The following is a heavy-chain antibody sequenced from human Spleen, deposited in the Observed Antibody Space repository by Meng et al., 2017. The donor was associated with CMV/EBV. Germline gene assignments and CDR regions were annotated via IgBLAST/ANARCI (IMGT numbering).Heavy chain of an antibody. J-gene: IGHJ4*02. CDR2: INANSGGT. CDR1: GYTFTGYF. Sequence: ASVKVSCKASGYTFTGYFIHWVRQAPGQGLEWMGWINANSGGTNHAQKSQDRVTMTRDTSISTAYMELSRLRSDDTAVYYCARAYAFNFPLDFWGQGTLVTVSS. CDR3: ARAYAFNFPLDF. V-gene: IGHV1-2*02.